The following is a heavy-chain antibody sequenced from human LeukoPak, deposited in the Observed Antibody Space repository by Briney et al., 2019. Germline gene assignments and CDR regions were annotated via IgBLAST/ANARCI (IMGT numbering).Heavy chain of an antibody. D-gene: IGHD5-18*01. V-gene: IGHV4-39*01. CDR1: GGSISSSSYY. CDR2: IYYSGST. Sequence: SETLSLTCTGSGGSISSSSYYWGWIRQPPGKGLEWIGSIYYSGSTYYNPSLKSRVTISVDTSKNQFSLKLSSVTAADTAVYYCARLSDTAMVRDDYWGQGTLVTVSS. J-gene: IGHJ4*02. CDR3: ARLSDTAMVRDDY.